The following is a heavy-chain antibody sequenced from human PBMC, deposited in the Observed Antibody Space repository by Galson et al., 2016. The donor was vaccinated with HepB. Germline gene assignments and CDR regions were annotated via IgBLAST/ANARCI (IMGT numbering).Heavy chain of an antibody. CDR1: EFTFSTYG. J-gene: IGHJ5*02. V-gene: IGHV3-33*01. CDR3: AGGGGITMVRGVMPGWFDP. CDR2: IWHDGSNK. D-gene: IGHD3-10*01. Sequence: SLRLSCAASEFTFSTYGMHWVRQAPGKGLEWVALIWHDGSNKYYADSVKGRFTISRDNPKNTLYLQMNSLKVEDTAVYYCAGGGGITMVRGVMPGWFDPWGQGTLGTVSS.